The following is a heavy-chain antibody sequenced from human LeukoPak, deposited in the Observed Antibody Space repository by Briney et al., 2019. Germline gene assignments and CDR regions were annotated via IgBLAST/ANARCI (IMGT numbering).Heavy chain of an antibody. V-gene: IGHV4-59*01. CDR1: GGSISSYY. CDR3: AREILEYYYGSGSNSYFDY. D-gene: IGHD3-10*01. CDR2: INYSGST. Sequence: SETLSLTCTVSGGSISSYYWSWIRQPPGKGLEWIGYINYSGSTNYNPSLKSRVTISVDTSKNQFSLKLSSVTAADTAVYYCAREILEYYYGSGSNSYFDYWGQGTLVTVSS. J-gene: IGHJ4*02.